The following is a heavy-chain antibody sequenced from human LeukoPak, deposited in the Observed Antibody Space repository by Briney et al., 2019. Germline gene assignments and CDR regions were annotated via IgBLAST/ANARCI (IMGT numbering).Heavy chain of an antibody. CDR1: GFTVSSNY. J-gene: IGHJ3*02. D-gene: IGHD3-10*01. CDR3: AREWFGELLATNPDAFDI. V-gene: IGHV3-53*01. Sequence: GGSLRLSCAASGFTVSSNYMSWVRQAPGKGLEWVSVIYSGGSTYYADSVKGRFTISRDNAKNSLYLQMNSLRAEDTAVYYCAREWFGELLATNPDAFDIWGQGTMVTVSS. CDR2: IYSGGST.